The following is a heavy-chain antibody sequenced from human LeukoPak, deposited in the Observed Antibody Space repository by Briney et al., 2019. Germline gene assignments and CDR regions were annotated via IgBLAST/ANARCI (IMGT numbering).Heavy chain of an antibody. CDR2: ISSSSSYI. CDR1: GFTFDDYA. V-gene: IGHV3-21*01. Sequence: KSGGSLRLSCAASGFTFDDYAMHWVRQAPGKGLEWVSSISSSSSYIYYADSVKGRFTISRDNAKNSLYLQMNSLRAEDTAVYYCARDRYFYDILLDYYYYMDVWGKGTTVTVSS. CDR3: ARDRYFYDILLDYYYYMDV. J-gene: IGHJ6*03. D-gene: IGHD3-9*01.